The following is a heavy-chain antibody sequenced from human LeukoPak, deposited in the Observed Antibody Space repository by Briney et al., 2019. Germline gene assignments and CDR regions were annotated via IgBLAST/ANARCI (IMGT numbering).Heavy chain of an antibody. J-gene: IGHJ3*02. Sequence: PGGSLRLSCSASGFTVSSNYMSWVRQAPGTGLEWVSAISGSGGSTYYADSVKGRFTISRDNSKNTLCLQMNSLRAEDTAVYYCANRGAPGTFDIWGQGTMVTVSS. CDR2: ISGSGGST. CDR1: GFTVSSNY. D-gene: IGHD1-26*01. CDR3: ANRGAPGTFDI. V-gene: IGHV3-23*01.